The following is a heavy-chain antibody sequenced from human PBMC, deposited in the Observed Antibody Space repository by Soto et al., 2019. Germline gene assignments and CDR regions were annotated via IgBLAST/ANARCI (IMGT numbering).Heavy chain of an antibody. CDR3: ARDLVGQIVDY. Sequence: QVQLVQSGAEVKKPGASVKVSCKASGYTFTSYGISWVRQAPGQGLEWMGWISGYNGNTKYAQKLQGRVTMTTDTSTSTAYMELTSLRSDDTAVSNCARDLVGQIVDYWGEGTLVTVAS. V-gene: IGHV1-18*01. J-gene: IGHJ4*02. CDR1: GYTFTSYG. CDR2: ISGYNGNT. D-gene: IGHD2-15*01.